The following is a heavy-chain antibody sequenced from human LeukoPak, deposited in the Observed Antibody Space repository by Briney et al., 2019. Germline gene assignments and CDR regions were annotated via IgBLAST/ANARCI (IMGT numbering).Heavy chain of an antibody. V-gene: IGHV3-23*01. J-gene: IGHJ4*02. CDR2: ISGSGGST. CDR3: ARYYDSSGYYPYYFDY. Sequence: LPGGSLRLSSAASGFTFSSYAMSWVRQAPGKGLEWVSAISGSGGSTYYADSVKGRFTISRDNSKNTLYLQMNSLRAEDTAVYYCARYYDSSGYYPYYFDYWGQGTLVTVSS. D-gene: IGHD3-22*01. CDR1: GFTFSSYA.